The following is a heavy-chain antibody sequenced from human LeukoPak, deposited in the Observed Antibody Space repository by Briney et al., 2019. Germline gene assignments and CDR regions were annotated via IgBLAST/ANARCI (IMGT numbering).Heavy chain of an antibody. CDR1: GFTLSSYW. J-gene: IGHJ4*02. CDR3: AKGPTGTRFDY. V-gene: IGHV3-74*01. Sequence: GGSLRLSCAASGFTLSSYWMHWVRQVPGKGLVWVSRINSDGSSTSYADSVKGRFTISRDNVKNTLYLQMNSLRAEDTAVYYCAKGPTGTRFDYWGQGTLVTVSS. CDR2: INSDGSST. D-gene: IGHD1-7*01.